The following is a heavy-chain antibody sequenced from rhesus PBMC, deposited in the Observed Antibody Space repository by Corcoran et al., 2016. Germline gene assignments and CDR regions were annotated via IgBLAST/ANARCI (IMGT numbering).Heavy chain of an antibody. D-gene: IGHD6-13*01. CDR2: ISRCVGSK. J-gene: IGHJ4*01. CDR1: GFTFSSYG. Sequence: EVQLVESGGGLVQPGGSLRLSFAASGFTFSSYGLSWVRQATGKGLSWVSSISRCVGSKYNADSVQGGFTISRDNSKNTLSMQMNSLRAEDTAVYYCAKGDSSFFDYWGQGGLVTFSS. CDR3: AKGDSSFFDY. V-gene: IGHV3S5*01.